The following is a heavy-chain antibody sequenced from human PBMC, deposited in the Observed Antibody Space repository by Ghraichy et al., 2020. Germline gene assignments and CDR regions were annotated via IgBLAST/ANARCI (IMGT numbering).Heavy chain of an antibody. D-gene: IGHD6-19*01. J-gene: IGHJ4*02. V-gene: IGHV4-59*01. CDR1: GGSISSYY. Sequence: SETLSLTCTVSGGSISSYYWSWIRQPPGKGLEWIGYIYHSGNTNYNPSLKSRGTMSVDTSKNQFSLKLSSVTAADTAVYYCARLIAVAGYTDYFDYWGQGTLVTVSS. CDR3: ARLIAVAGYTDYFDY. CDR2: IYHSGNT.